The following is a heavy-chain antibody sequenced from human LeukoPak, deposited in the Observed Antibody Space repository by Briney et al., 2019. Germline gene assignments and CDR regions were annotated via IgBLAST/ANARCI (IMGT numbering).Heavy chain of an antibody. V-gene: IGHV3-21*04. D-gene: IGHD6-13*01. Sequence: PGGSLRLSCAASGFTFSSYSMSWVRQAPGKGLEWVSSISSSSTYIYYADSLKGRFTISRDNAKNSLFLQMNSLRAEDTAVYYCARGPLIAAAGTWWGQGTLVTVSS. CDR3: ARGPLIAAAGTW. CDR2: ISSSSTYI. CDR1: GFTFSSYS. J-gene: IGHJ4*02.